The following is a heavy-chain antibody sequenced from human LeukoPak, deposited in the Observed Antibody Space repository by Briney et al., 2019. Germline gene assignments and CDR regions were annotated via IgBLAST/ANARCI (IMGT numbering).Heavy chain of an antibody. CDR3: ARDGLVVVPAATSNWFDP. Sequence: SETLSLTCAVSGGSISSSSYYWGWIRQPPGKGLEWIGSIYYSGSTYYNPSLKSRVTMSVDTSKNQFSLKLSSVTAADTAVYYCARDGLVVVPAATSNWFDPWGQGTLVTVSS. V-gene: IGHV4-39*07. CDR2: IYYSGST. D-gene: IGHD2-2*01. CDR1: GGSISSSSYY. J-gene: IGHJ5*02.